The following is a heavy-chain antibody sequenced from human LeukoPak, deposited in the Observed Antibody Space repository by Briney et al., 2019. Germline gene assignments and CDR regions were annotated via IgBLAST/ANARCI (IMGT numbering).Heavy chain of an antibody. Sequence: SETLSLTCTVSGGSISSGSFYWSWIRQPAGKGLEWIGRIYTSGSTNYNPSLKSRVTISVDTSKNQFSLKLSSVTAADTAVYYCAAQQVGATLSRWFDPWGQGTLVTVSS. J-gene: IGHJ5*02. CDR1: GGSISSGSFY. CDR3: AAQQVGATLSRWFDP. D-gene: IGHD1-26*01. CDR2: IYTSGST. V-gene: IGHV4-61*02.